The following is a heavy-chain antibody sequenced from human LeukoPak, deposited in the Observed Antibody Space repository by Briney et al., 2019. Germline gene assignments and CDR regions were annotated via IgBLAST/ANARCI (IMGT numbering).Heavy chain of an antibody. D-gene: IGHD2-2*01. CDR3: ARLDCSSTSCPHDS. V-gene: IGHV1-2*02. CDR1: GYTFTGYY. CDR2: INPNSGGT. J-gene: IGHJ4*02. Sequence: ASVKVSCKASGYTFTGYYMHWVRQAPGQGLEWMGWINPNSGGTNYAQKFQGRVTMTRDTSISTAYMELSRLRSDDTAVYYCARLDCSSTSCPHDSWGQGTLVTVSS.